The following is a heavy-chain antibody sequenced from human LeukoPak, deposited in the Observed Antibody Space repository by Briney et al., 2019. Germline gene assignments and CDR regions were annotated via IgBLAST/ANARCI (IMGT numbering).Heavy chain of an antibody. CDR2: INTNTGNP. J-gene: IGHJ4*02. CDR3: ARSGADNWNYEFDY. V-gene: IGHV7-4-1*02. Sequence: ASVKVSCKASGYTFTSYAMNWVRQAPGQGLEWMGWINTNTGNPTYAQGFTGRFDFSLDTSVSTAYLQISSLKTEDTAVYYCARSGADNWNYEFDYWGQGTLVTVSS. D-gene: IGHD1-7*01. CDR1: GYTFTSYA.